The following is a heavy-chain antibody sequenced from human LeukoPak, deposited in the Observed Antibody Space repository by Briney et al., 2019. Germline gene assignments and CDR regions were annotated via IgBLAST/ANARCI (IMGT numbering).Heavy chain of an antibody. J-gene: IGHJ5*02. CDR1: GGSISSGSYY. Sequence: KASETLSLTCTVSGGSISSGSYYWSWIRQPAGKGLEWIGRIFTSGSTRYNPSLQSRVTISIETSKNQFSLKLSSVTAADTAVYYCARRANTVTTRQYNWFDPWGQGTLVTVSS. CDR2: IFTSGST. D-gene: IGHD4-11*01. V-gene: IGHV4-61*02. CDR3: ARRANTVTTRQYNWFDP.